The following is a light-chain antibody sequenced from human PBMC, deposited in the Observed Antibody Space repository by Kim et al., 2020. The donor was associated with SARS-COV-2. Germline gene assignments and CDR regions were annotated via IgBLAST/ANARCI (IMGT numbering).Light chain of an antibody. CDR3: SSYTSSSTLYV. Sequence: QSIPRPCTETGSDVGGYNYVSWYQQHPGKAPKLMIYDVSNRPSGVSNRFSGSKSGNTASLTISGLQAEDEADYYCSSYTSSSTLYVFGTGTKVTVL. V-gene: IGLV2-14*03. J-gene: IGLJ1*01. CDR1: GSDVGGYNY. CDR2: DVS.